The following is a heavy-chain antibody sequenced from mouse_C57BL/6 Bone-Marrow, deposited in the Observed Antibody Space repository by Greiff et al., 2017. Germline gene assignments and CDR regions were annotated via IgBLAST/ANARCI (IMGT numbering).Heavy chain of an antibody. CDR3: ARGYWYFDV. CDR1: GYTFTDYY. V-gene: IGHV1-26*01. Sequence: EVQLQQSGPELVKPGASVKISCKASGYTFTDYYMNWVKQSHGKSLEWIGDINPNNGGTSYNQKFKGKATLNVDKSSSTAYMELRSLTSEDSAVYYCARGYWYFDVWGTGTTVTVSS. J-gene: IGHJ1*03. CDR2: INPNNGGT.